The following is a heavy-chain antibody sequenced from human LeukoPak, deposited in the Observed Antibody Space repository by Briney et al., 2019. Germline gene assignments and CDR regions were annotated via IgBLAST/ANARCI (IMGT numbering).Heavy chain of an antibody. V-gene: IGHV3-23*01. CDR1: GFTFSIYT. CDR3: AKDGHCPGALCPTQIAVAGYNDN. CDR2: INYNGDNK. J-gene: IGHJ4*02. D-gene: IGHD6-19*01. Sequence: PGGSLRLSCAASGFTFSIYTMNWVHQAPGKGLEWDSIINYNGDNKYYADSVQGRFTISRDNSKNTVYLQMNSLRAEDTAIYYCAKDGHCPGALCPTQIAVAGYNDNWGQGTLVTVSS.